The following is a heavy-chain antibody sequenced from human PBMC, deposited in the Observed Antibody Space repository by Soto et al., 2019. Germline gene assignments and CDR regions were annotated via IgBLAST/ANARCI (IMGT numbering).Heavy chain of an antibody. CDR3: ARVMSGGHSDY. CDR2: MNPNSGNT. CDR1: GYTFTNNV. J-gene: IGHJ4*02. D-gene: IGHD2-15*01. V-gene: IGHV1-8*01. Sequence: QVQLVQSGAEVKKPGASVTVSCKASGYTFTNNVIHWVRQAPGQGLEWMGWMNPNSGNTGYAQKFQGRVTMTRNTSIRTAYIDLSSLSSDDTAVYYCARVMSGGHSDYWGQGTLVTVSS.